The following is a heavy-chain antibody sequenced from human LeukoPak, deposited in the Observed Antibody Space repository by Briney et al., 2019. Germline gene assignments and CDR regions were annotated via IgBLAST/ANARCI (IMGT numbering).Heavy chain of an antibody. CDR2: INPNSGGT. Sequence: EASVKVSCKASGYTFTGYYMHWVRQAPGQGLEWMGRINPNSGGTNYAQKFQGRVTMTRDTSISTAYMELSRLRSDDTAVYYCARDLILDSSSPGDYWGQGTLVTVSS. CDR1: GYTFTGYY. D-gene: IGHD6-6*01. CDR3: ARDLILDSSSPGDY. V-gene: IGHV1-2*06. J-gene: IGHJ4*02.